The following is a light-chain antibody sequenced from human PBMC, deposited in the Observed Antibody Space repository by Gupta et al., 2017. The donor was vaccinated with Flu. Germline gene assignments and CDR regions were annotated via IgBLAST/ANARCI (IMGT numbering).Light chain of an antibody. CDR3: QQRSNWPLT. V-gene: IGKV3-11*01. CDR2: DAS. Sequence: ELVLTQSPATLSLSPGERATLSCRASQSVSSYLAWYQQKPGQAPRLLIYDASNRATGIPARFSGSGSGTDFTLTISSLEPEDCAVYYCQQRSNWPLTFGGGTKAEIK. J-gene: IGKJ4*01. CDR1: QSVSSY.